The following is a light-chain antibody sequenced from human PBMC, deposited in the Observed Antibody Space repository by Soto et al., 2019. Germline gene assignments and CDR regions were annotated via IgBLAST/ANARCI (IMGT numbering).Light chain of an antibody. CDR2: DVS. CDR1: SSDVGDYNY. J-gene: IGLJ2*01. CDR3: SSFTSSSNRI. Sequence: QSALTQPASVSGSPGQSITISCTGTSSDVGDYNYVSWYQQHPGKAPKLMIYDVSNRPSGVSDRFSGSKSGNTASLSISGLQAEDEADYYCSSFTSSSNRIFGRGTKLTVL. V-gene: IGLV2-14*01.